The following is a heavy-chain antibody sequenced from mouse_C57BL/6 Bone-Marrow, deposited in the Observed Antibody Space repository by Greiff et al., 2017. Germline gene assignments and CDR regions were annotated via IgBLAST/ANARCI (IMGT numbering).Heavy chain of an antibody. V-gene: IGHV1-5*01. J-gene: IGHJ3*01. CDR3: TRRDDYDVGWFAD. Sequence: VQLQQSGTVLARPGASVKMSCKTSGYTFTSYWMHWVKQRPGQGLEWIGAIYPGNSDTSYNQKFKGKAKLTAVTSASTAYMELSSLTNEESAVYCCTRRDDYDVGWFADWGQGTLVAVSA. CDR1: GYTFTSYW. D-gene: IGHD2-4*01. CDR2: IYPGNSDT.